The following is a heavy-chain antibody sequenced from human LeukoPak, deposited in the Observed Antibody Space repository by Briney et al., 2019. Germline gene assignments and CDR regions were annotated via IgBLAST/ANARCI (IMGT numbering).Heavy chain of an antibody. Sequence: GGSLRLSCAASGFTFDDYAMHWVRQAPGKGLEWVSGISWNSGSIGYADSVKGRFTISRDNAKNSLYLQMNSLRAEDTALYYCAKDILGDTAMDYWGQGTLVTVSS. CDR1: GFTFDDYA. D-gene: IGHD5-18*01. CDR3: AKDILGDTAMDY. CDR2: ISWNSGSI. J-gene: IGHJ4*02. V-gene: IGHV3-9*01.